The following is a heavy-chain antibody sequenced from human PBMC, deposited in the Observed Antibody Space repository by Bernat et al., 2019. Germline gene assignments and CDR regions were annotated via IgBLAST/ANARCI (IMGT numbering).Heavy chain of an antibody. CDR3: ARDPGWGALDL. J-gene: IGHJ3*01. CDR2: IKSDGSAK. CDR1: GFTFLSHW. D-gene: IGHD3-16*01. V-gene: IGHV3-7*03. Sequence: EVQLVQSGAALVQPGGSLRLSCAASGFTFLSHWMCWFRQAPGKGLEWVANIKSDGSAKYYVDSVKGRFTISRDNVNNSLYLQMNSLRADDTAVYYCARDPGWGALDLWGQGTMVTVSS.